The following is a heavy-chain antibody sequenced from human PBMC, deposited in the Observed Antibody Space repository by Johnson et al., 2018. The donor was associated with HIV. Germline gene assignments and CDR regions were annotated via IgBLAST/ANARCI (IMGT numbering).Heavy chain of an antibody. J-gene: IGHJ3*02. CDR1: GFTFSDYS. Sequence: QVQLVESGGGLVQPGGSLRLSCAASGFTFSDYSMSWIRQAPGKGLEWVSYISSSATTIHYADSVKGRITISRDNAKNSLFLQMHSLRVEDTAVYYCAKRATVVSGSPSDAFDIWGQGTMVTVSS. D-gene: IGHD4-23*01. V-gene: IGHV3-11*01. CDR2: ISSSATTI. CDR3: AKRATVVSGSPSDAFDI.